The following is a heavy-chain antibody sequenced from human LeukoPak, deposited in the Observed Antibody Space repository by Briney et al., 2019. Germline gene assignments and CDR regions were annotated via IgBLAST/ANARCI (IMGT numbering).Heavy chain of an antibody. Sequence: GGSLRLSCAASGFTFSSYQMNWVHQAPGKGLEWVSYISRSTIYYADSVKGRFTISRDNAKNSLYLQMNSLRAEDTAVYYCAKGVLRYFDYWGQGTLVTVSS. J-gene: IGHJ4*02. CDR1: GFTFSSYQ. CDR3: AKGVLRYFDY. V-gene: IGHV3-48*03. CDR2: ISRSTI. D-gene: IGHD3-9*01.